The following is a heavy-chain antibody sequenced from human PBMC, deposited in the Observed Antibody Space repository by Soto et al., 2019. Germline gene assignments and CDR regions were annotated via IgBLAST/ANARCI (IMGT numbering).Heavy chain of an antibody. CDR3: ARVNGGHDSGGNYMDV. Sequence: QVQLVQSGPEVKKPGSSVKVSCKTSGGTLSSYSISWVRQAPGQGLEWVGRIITFVGKANVAQQFQGRVTITADRTTDPTHMELRRLTSDDTAVYYCARVNGGHDSGGNYMDVWGTGTTVNVSS. J-gene: IGHJ6*03. V-gene: IGHV1-69*08. D-gene: IGHD5-12*01. CDR2: IITFVGKA. CDR1: GGTLSSYS.